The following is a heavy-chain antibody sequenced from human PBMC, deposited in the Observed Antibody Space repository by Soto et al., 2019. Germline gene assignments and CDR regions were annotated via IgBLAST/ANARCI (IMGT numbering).Heavy chain of an antibody. CDR3: ARGIWTMALGAYYFDS. J-gene: IGHJ4*02. V-gene: IGHV1-3*01. Sequence: QVQLVQTGAEVKKPGASMKVSCRASGYTFTNYAMQWARQAPGQTLEWMGWINAGNGNTKYSQKFQGRITITRDTTARTAFLDLSSLRSEDTAVYYCARGIWTMALGAYYFDSWGQGTLVTVSS. CDR1: GYTFTNYA. D-gene: IGHD3-10*01. CDR2: INAGNGNT.